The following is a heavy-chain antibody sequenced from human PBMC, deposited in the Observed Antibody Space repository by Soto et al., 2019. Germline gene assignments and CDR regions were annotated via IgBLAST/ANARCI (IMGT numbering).Heavy chain of an antibody. CDR1: GGSFSGYY. J-gene: IGHJ6*02. V-gene: IGHV4-34*01. CDR3: AREGVAAGLRGIGYYYYGMDG. D-gene: IGHD6-13*01. CDR2: INHSGST. Sequence: SETLSLTCAVHGGSFSGYYWSWIRQPPGKGLEWIGEINHSGSTNYNPSLKSRVTISVDTSKNQFSLKLSSVTAADTAVYYCAREGVAAGLRGIGYYYYGMDGWGQGTTVTVSS.